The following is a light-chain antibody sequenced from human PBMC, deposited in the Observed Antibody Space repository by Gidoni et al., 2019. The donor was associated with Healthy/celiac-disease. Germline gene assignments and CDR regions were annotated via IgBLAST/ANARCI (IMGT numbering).Light chain of an antibody. CDR3: QQSSNWPRLT. V-gene: IGKV3-11*01. CDR2: DAS. J-gene: IGKJ4*01. Sequence: ELVLTQSPATLSLSPGERATLSCRASQSVSSYLAWYQQKPGQAPRLLIYDASNRATGIPARFSGSGSGTDFTLTISSLEPEDFAVYYCQQSSNWPRLTFGGGTKVEIK. CDR1: QSVSSY.